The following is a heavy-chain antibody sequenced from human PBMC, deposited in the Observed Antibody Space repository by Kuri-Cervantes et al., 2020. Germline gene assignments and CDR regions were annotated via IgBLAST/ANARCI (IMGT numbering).Heavy chain of an antibody. Sequence: LSLTCAASGFTFDDYAMHWVRQAPGKGLEWVSGISWNSGSIGYADSVKGRFAISRDNAKNSLYLQMNSLRAEDTALYYCASLYSSSWRNWFDPWGQGTLVTVSS. CDR3: ASLYSSSWRNWFDP. CDR2: ISWNSGSI. CDR1: GFTFDDYA. J-gene: IGHJ5*02. V-gene: IGHV3-9*01. D-gene: IGHD6-13*01.